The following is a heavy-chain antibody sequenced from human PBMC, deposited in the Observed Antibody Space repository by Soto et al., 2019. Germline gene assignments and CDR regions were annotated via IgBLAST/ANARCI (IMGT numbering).Heavy chain of an antibody. J-gene: IGHJ4*02. D-gene: IGHD5-12*01. V-gene: IGHV3-33*01. CDR2: IWYDGSNK. CDR3: ERASIVATSMAFDY. Sequence: GGSLRLSCAASGFTFSSYGMHWVRQAPGKGLEWVAVIWYDGSNKYYADSVKGRFTISRDNSKNTLYLQMNSLRAEDTAVYYCERASIVATSMAFDYWGQGTLVTVSS. CDR1: GFTFSSYG.